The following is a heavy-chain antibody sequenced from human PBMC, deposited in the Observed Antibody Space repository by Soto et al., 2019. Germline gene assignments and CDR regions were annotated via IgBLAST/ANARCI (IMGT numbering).Heavy chain of an antibody. CDR1: GFTFRSYW. V-gene: IGHV3-74*01. D-gene: IGHD3-22*01. CDR2: INEDGRII. Sequence: PGGSLRLSCAASGFTFRSYWMHWVRQVPGKGLVWVSRINEDGRIINYADSVKGRFTISRDNVKNSLYLQMNSLRAEDTAVYYCASVSSGMPDYWGQGTLVTVSS. CDR3: ASVSSGMPDY. J-gene: IGHJ4*02.